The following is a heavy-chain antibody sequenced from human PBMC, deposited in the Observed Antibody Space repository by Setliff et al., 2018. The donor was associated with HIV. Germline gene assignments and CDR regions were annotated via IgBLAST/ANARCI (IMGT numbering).Heavy chain of an antibody. J-gene: IGHJ4*02. CDR1: GYNFTNYG. V-gene: IGHV1-18*01. CDR3: AREKYGDKFDY. CDR2: IGTYSGNT. Sequence: ASVKVSCKASGYNFTNYGIGWVRQAPGQGLEYLGWIGTYSGNTGYAQSVQGRVTMTRDTSTGTVYMDLRSLRSDDTAMYYCAREKYGDKFDYWGQGTLVTVS. D-gene: IGHD2-8*01.